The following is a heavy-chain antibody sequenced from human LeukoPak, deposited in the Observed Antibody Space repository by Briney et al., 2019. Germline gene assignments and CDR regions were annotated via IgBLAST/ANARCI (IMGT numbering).Heavy chain of an antibody. Sequence: ASVQVSCKASGYIFTDFYMHWVRQAPGQGLEWMGGIIPIFGTANYAQKFQGRVTITADESTSTAYMELSSLRSEDTAVYYCARDYYDSSGYWYWGQGTLVTVSS. V-gene: IGHV1-69*13. CDR3: ARDYYDSSGYWY. CDR2: IIPIFGTA. CDR1: GYIFTDFY. J-gene: IGHJ4*02. D-gene: IGHD3-22*01.